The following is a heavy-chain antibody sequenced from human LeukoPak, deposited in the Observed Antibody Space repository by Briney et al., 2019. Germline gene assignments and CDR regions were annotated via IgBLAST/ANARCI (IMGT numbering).Heavy chain of an antibody. CDR2: ISGSGGST. V-gene: IGHV3-23*01. CDR1: GFTFTTYT. D-gene: IGHD6-19*01. Sequence: PGGSLRLSCAASGFTFTTYTMNWVRQAPGKGLEWVSAISGSGGSTYYADSVKGRFTISRDNSKDTLYLQMSSLRAEDTAVYYCAKGGLSSGWYYFDYWGQGTLVTVSS. J-gene: IGHJ4*02. CDR3: AKGGLSSGWYYFDY.